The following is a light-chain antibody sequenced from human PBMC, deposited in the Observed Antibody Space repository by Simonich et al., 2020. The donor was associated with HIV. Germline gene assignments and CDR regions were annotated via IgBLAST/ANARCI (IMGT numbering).Light chain of an antibody. CDR1: QDINNY. CDR3: QQYDNLPWT. CDR2: GAS. V-gene: IGKV1-33*01. Sequence: DIQMTQSPSSLSASVGDRVTLTCQASQDINNYLNWDQQKPGKAPNLLIYGASNLETGVPSRFSGGGSGTDFTFTISSLQPEDSGTYYCQQYDNLPWTFGQGTKVEIK. J-gene: IGKJ1*01.